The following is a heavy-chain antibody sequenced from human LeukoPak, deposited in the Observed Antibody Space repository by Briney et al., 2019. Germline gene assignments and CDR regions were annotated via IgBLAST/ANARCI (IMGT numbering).Heavy chain of an antibody. CDR3: AREGGDPGYYFDY. CDR2: ITSTSSYI. J-gene: IGHJ4*02. Sequence: GGSLRLSCAASGFTFSNYNMNWVRQAPGKGLEWVSSITSTSSYIYYADSVKGRFTISRDNAKNSLYLQMNSLRAEDTALYFCAREGGDPGYYFDYWGQGTLVTVSS. V-gene: IGHV3-21*01. CDR1: GFTFSNYN. D-gene: IGHD3-16*01.